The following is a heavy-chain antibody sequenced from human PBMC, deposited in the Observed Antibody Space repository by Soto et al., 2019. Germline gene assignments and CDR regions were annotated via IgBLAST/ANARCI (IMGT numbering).Heavy chain of an antibody. J-gene: IGHJ6*02. V-gene: IGHV3-15*01. CDR2: IKSKTDGGTT. Sequence: EVQLVESGGGLVKPGGSLRLSCAASGFTFSNAWMSWVRQAPGKGLEWVGRIKSKTDGGTTDYAAPVKGRFTISRDDSKNTPYLQMNSLKTEDTAVYYCTTAYYYYGMDVWGQGTTVTVSS. CDR1: GFTFSNAW. CDR3: TTAYYYYGMDV.